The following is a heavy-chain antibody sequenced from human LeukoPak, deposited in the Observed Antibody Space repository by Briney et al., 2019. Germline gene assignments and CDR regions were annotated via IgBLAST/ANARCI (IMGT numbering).Heavy chain of an antibody. V-gene: IGHV4-39*01. CDR1: GGSVSSGSYY. CDR2: IYYSGST. J-gene: IGHJ3*02. CDR3: ARTHSSSWFPGAFDI. D-gene: IGHD6-13*01. Sequence: SETLSLTCTVSGGSVSSGSYYWGWIRQPPGKGLEWIGSIYYSGSTYYNPSLKSRVTISVDTSKNQFSLKLSSVTAADTAVYYCARTHSSSWFPGAFDIWGQGTMVTVSS.